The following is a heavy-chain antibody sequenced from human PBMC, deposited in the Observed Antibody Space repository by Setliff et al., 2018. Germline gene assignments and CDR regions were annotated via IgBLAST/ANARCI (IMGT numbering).Heavy chain of an antibody. CDR1: GSSIISGYY. D-gene: IGHD3-10*01. J-gene: IGHJ6*02. CDR3: ARDQELYYCKAGTACYTNYYGLGV. CDR2: IYSSGST. Sequence: PSETLSLTCAVSGSSIISGYYWVWIRQPPGKGLEWIGRIYSSGSTKYNPSLKSRVTISVDTSKNQFSLKLSSVTAADTAVYYCARDQELYYCKAGTACYTNYYGLGVWGQGTTVTVS. V-gene: IGHV4-38-2*02.